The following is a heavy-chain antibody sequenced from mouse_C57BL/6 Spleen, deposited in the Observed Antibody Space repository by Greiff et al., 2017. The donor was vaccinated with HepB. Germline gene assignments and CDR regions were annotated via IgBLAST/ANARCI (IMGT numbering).Heavy chain of an antibody. D-gene: IGHD1-1*01. V-gene: IGHV1-55*01. J-gene: IGHJ2*01. Sequence: QVQLQQPGAELVKPGASVKMSCKASGYTFTSYWITCVKQRPGQGLEWIGDIYPGSGSTNYNEKFKSKATLTVDTSSSTAYMQLSSLTSEDSAVYYCARSTVVATEDYWGQGTTLTVSS. CDR1: GYTFTSYW. CDR2: IYPGSGST. CDR3: ARSTVVATEDY.